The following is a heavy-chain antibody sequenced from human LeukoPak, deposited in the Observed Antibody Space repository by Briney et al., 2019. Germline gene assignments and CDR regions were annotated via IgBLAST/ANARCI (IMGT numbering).Heavy chain of an antibody. Sequence: ASVKASCKASGYTFTGYYMHWVRQAPGQGLEWMGWINPNSGGTNYAQKFQGRVTMTRDTSISTAYMELSRLRSDDTAVYYCARGYYYDSSGYWYWGQGTLVTVSS. CDR2: INPNSGGT. V-gene: IGHV1-2*02. CDR3: ARGYYYDSSGYWY. CDR1: GYTFTGYY. D-gene: IGHD3-22*01. J-gene: IGHJ4*02.